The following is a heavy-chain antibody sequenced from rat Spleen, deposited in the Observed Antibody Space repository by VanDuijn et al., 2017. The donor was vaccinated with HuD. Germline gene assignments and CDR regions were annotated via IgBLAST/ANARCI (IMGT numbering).Heavy chain of an antibody. Sequence: EVQLVESGGGLVQPGRSMKLSCAASGFTFSNYDMAWVRQAPKKGLERVAYISYDGGRTYYRESVKGRFTISRDNAKSTLSLQMDSLRSEDTATYYCARRHFGYTDYFDYWGQGVMVTVSS. CDR3: ARRHFGYTDYFDY. CDR1: GFTFSNYD. CDR2: ISYDGGRT. D-gene: IGHD1-4*01. J-gene: IGHJ2*01. V-gene: IGHV5-25*01.